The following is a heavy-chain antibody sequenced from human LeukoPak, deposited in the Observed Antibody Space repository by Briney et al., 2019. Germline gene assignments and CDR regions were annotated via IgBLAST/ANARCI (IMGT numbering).Heavy chain of an antibody. D-gene: IGHD2-21*02. CDR1: GFTFGNKA. V-gene: IGHV3-23*01. CDR3: ARESGGDWGYFDD. J-gene: IGHJ4*02. Sequence: GGSLRLSCVASGFTFGNKAMSWVRQAPGMGLEWVTSTTQSGESSGYADSVKGRFTISRDNSKNTLFLQMDSLRVEDTAIYYCARESGGDWGYFDDWGQGTLVTVSS. CDR2: TTQSGESS.